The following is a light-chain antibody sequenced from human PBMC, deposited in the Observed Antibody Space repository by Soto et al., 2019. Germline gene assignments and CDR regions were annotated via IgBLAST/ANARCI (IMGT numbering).Light chain of an antibody. CDR2: DTT. J-gene: IGKJ2*01. V-gene: IGKV3-11*01. CDR3: QQRRNLPYT. Sequence: ETLLTPSPGTLSLSPGERATLSGRASQSVSNYLAWFQQKPGQAPRLLIFDTTNRAPGTPARFSGSGSVTDFTLTISSLEPEDFAVYYCQQRRNLPYTFGQGTKLEIK. CDR1: QSVSNY.